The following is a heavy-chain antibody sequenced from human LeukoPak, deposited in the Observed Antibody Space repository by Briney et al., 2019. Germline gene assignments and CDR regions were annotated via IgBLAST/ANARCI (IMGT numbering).Heavy chain of an antibody. Sequence: PGGSLRLSCAASGVTVSSNYMSWVRQAPGKGLEWVSVIYSGDNTYWVDSVKGRITISRDNSKNTLFLQMNSLRADDTAVYYCARDPITFGGGSFDYWGQGTLVTVSS. CDR1: GVTVSSNY. D-gene: IGHD3-16*01. J-gene: IGHJ4*02. CDR2: IYSGDNT. V-gene: IGHV3-53*01. CDR3: ARDPITFGGGSFDY.